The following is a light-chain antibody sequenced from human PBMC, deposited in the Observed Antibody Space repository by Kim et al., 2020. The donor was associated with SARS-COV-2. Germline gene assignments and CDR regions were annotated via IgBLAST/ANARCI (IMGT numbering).Light chain of an antibody. J-gene: IGLJ2*01. V-gene: IGLV3-19*01. Sequence: LFFSFLPPVLLTCQGDSLRSYYASWYQQKPGQAPVLVIYGKNNRPSGIPDRFSGSSSGNTASLTITGAQAEDEADYYCNSRDSSGNQLVFG. CDR1: SLRSYY. CDR3: NSRDSSGNQLV. CDR2: GKN.